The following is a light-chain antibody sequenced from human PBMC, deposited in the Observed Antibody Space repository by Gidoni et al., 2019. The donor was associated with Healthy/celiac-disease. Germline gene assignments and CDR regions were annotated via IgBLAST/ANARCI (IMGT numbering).Light chain of an antibody. CDR1: QSVSSSD. CDR3: QQYGSSPLT. Sequence: EIVLTQSPGTLSLSPGERATLSCRASQSVSSSDLAWYQQKPGQAPRLLIYGASSRATGIPDRFSGSGSGTDFTLTISRLEPEDFAVYYCQQYGSSPLTFGPXTNVDIK. CDR2: GAS. V-gene: IGKV3-20*01. J-gene: IGKJ3*01.